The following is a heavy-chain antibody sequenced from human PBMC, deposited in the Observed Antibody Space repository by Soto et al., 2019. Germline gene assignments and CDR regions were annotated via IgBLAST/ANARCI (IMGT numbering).Heavy chain of an antibody. J-gene: IGHJ3*01. CDR1: GVSVSTNSAA. Sequence: SQTLSLTCAISGVSVSTNSAAWNLIRQSPSRGLEWLGRTYYRSKWYNDYAVSVKSRIIINPDTSKNQFSLQLNSVTPEDTAVYYCARSALHAFDVWGQGTMVTVSS. V-gene: IGHV6-1*01. CDR2: TYYRSKWYN. CDR3: ARSALHAFDV.